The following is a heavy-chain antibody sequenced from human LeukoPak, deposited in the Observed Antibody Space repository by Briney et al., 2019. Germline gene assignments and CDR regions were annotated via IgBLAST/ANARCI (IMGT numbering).Heavy chain of an antibody. CDR3: ARDRIAKLGGSYRYNCFDP. D-gene: IGHD1-26*01. CDR2: VSAYNGFT. Sequence: ASVKVSCKASGYTFTSYGIGWVRQAPGQGLEWMGWVSAYNGFTNYAEKFQGRVTMTTDTSTGTAYMELRSLTSDDAALYYCARDRIAKLGGSYRYNCFDPWGQGTLVTVSS. CDR1: GYTFTSYG. V-gene: IGHV1-18*01. J-gene: IGHJ5*02.